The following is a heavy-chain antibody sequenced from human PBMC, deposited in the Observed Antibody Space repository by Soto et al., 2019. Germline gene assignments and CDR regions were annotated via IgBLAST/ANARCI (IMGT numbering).Heavy chain of an antibody. J-gene: IGHJ4*02. Sequence: QVQLVQSGAEVKKPGASVMVSCKASGYTFTSYGISWVRQAPGQGLEWMGWISAYNGNTNYAQKLQGRVTMTTDTSTSTAYMELRSLRSDDTAVYYCARDLALFIAAAGPQGDYWGQGTRVTVSS. D-gene: IGHD6-13*01. CDR1: GYTFTSYG. V-gene: IGHV1-18*01. CDR2: ISAYNGNT. CDR3: ARDLALFIAAAGPQGDY.